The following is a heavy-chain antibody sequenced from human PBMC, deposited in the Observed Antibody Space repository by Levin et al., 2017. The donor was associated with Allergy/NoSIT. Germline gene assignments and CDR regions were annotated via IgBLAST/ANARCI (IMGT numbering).Heavy chain of an antibody. CDR3: AKARRANYYDSSSFLHIGMDV. Sequence: ASVKVSCKASGYTFTSYGISWVRQAPGQGLEWMGWISAYNGNTNYAQKLQGRVTMTTDTSTSTAYMELRSLRSDDTAVYYCAKARRANYYDSSSFLHIGMDVWGQGTTVTVSS. V-gene: IGHV1-18*01. CDR1: GYTFTSYG. J-gene: IGHJ6*02. D-gene: IGHD3-22*01. CDR2: ISAYNGNT.